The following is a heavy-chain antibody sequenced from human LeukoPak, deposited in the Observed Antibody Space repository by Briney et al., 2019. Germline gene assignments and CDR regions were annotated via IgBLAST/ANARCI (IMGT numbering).Heavy chain of an antibody. D-gene: IGHD1-26*01. V-gene: IGHV3-48*03. CDR2: ISSSGSTI. Sequence: GGSLILSCAASGFTFSSYEVNWVRQAPGKGLEWVSYISSSGSTIYYVDSVKGRFTISRDNAKNSLYLQMNSLRAEDTAVYYCASSEGGSYSTQVNYFDYWGQGTLVTVSS. CDR3: ASSEGGSYSTQVNYFDY. CDR1: GFTFSSYE. J-gene: IGHJ4*02.